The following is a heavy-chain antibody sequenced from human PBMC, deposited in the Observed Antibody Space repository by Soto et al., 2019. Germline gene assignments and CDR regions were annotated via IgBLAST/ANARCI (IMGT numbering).Heavy chain of an antibody. V-gene: IGHV1-69*13. D-gene: IGHD2-2*01. CDR1: GGTFSSYA. J-gene: IGHJ4*01. CDR2: IIPIFGTA. Sequence: GASVKVSCKASGGTFSSYAISWVRQAPGQGLEWMGGIIPIFGTANYAQKFQGRVTITADESTSTAYMELSSLRSEDTAVYYCARGRLYCSSTSCLSRPLDYWGQGTLVTVSS. CDR3: ARGRLYCSSTSCLSRPLDY.